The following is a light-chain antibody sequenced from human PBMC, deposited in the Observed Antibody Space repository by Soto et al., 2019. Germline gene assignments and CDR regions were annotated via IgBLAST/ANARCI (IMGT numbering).Light chain of an antibody. CDR2: EAS. CDR1: QSISSW. CDR3: QQGDSFPIT. V-gene: IGKV1-12*01. J-gene: IGKJ5*01. Sequence: DIQMTQSPSSVSASVGDRVTITCRASQSISSWLAWYQQKPGTVPKLLIYEASRLQSGVPSRFSGSGAGTEFTLTITSLQPEDFGTYYCQQGDSFPITFGQGTRLEIK.